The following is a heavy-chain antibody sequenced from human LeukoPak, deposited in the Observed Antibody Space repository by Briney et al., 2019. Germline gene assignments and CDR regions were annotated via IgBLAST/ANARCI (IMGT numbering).Heavy chain of an antibody. CDR2: INPNSGGT. CDR1: GYTFTGYY. V-gene: IGHV1-2*02. D-gene: IGHD3-10*01. Sequence: ASVKVSFKASGYTFTGYYMHWVRQAPGQGLEWMGWINPNSGGTNYAQKFQGRVTMTRDTSISTAYMELSRLRYDDTAVYYCARSSHYYDAFDIWGQGTMVTFSS. J-gene: IGHJ3*02. CDR3: ARSSHYYDAFDI.